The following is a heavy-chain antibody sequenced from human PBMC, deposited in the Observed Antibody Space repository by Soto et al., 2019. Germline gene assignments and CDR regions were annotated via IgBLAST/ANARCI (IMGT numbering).Heavy chain of an antibody. D-gene: IGHD6-19*01. CDR2: IFYSGNS. J-gene: IGHJ6*02. Sequence: SETLSLTCSVSGGSISQYSWSWIRQSPGKGLEWIGFIFYSGNSNYNPSLKSRVSMSVDMSKNQFSLKLTSVTAADTAMYYSACHMKQWLIRSMDFWGQGTLVTVSS. CDR3: ACHMKQWLIRSMDF. CDR1: GGSISQYS. V-gene: IGHV4-59*01.